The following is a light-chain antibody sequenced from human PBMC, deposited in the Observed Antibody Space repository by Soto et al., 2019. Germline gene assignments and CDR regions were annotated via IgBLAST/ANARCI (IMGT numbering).Light chain of an antibody. Sequence: DIQMTQSPSTLSASIGDRVTITCRASQSISSWLAWYQQKPGKAPKLLIYKASSLESGVPSRFSGSGSGTEFTLTISSLQPDDFATYYCQQYENYSLTFGGGTKVEIK. CDR2: KAS. J-gene: IGKJ4*01. CDR1: QSISSW. CDR3: QQYENYSLT. V-gene: IGKV1-5*03.